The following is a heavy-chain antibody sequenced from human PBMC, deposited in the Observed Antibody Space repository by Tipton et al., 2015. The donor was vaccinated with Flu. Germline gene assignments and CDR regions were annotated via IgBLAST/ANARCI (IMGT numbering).Heavy chain of an antibody. Sequence: SGFIFSNYAMSWVRQAPGKGLEWVSGLSGTGSSTDYADSVRGRFTVSRDNSKNTLYLQMNSLRAEDTAVYYCAKTQYYYDSSGYYSSHDYFDYWGQGTLVTVSS. CDR2: LSGTGSST. CDR1: GFIFSNYA. J-gene: IGHJ4*02. V-gene: IGHV3-23*01. D-gene: IGHD3-22*01. CDR3: AKTQYYYDSSGYYSSHDYFDY.